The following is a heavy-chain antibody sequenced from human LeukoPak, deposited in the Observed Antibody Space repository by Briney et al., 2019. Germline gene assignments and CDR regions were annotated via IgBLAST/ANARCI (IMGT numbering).Heavy chain of an antibody. Sequence: GASVKVSCKASGYTFMTYGFSWVRQAPGQGLEWMGWVSVFNNDNRNYAQKFQDRVTLTTDTSTSTAYMVLRSLRSDDTAVYYCAREDYGDYGENYGMDVWGQGTTATVSS. CDR2: VSVFNNDNR. CDR3: AREDYGDYGENYGMDV. D-gene: IGHD4-17*01. V-gene: IGHV1-18*01. J-gene: IGHJ6*02. CDR1: GYTFMTYG.